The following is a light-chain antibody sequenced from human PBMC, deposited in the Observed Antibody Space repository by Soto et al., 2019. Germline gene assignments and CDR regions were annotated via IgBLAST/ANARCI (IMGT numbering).Light chain of an antibody. Sequence: DIQMTQSPSSLSASVGDRVTITCRASQGISNSLAWFQQKPGKVPKLLIYAASTLQSGVPYRFSGSRSGTDFTLTISSLQPEDVATDYCQKYNSAPWTFGQRTKVEIK. J-gene: IGKJ1*01. V-gene: IGKV1-27*01. CDR1: QGISNS. CDR3: QKYNSAPWT. CDR2: AAS.